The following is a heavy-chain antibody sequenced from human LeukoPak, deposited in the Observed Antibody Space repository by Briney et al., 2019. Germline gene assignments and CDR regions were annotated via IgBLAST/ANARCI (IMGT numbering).Heavy chain of an antibody. CDR1: GFTFSNYW. CDR2: INVDGSVK. J-gene: IGHJ6*02. CDR3: ARDLIAAAEKKTYYYGMDV. D-gene: IGHD6-13*01. V-gene: IGHV3-74*01. Sequence: GGSLRLSCAASGFTFSNYWMHWVRQVPGKGLVWVSRINVDGSVKSYADSVKGRFTISRDNAKNSLYLQMNSLRAEDTAVYYCARDLIAAAEKKTYYYGMDVWGQGTTVTVSS.